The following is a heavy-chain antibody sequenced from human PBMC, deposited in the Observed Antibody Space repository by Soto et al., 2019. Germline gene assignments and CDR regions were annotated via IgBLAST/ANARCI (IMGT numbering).Heavy chain of an antibody. CDR1: GGSVSSGSYY. D-gene: IGHD5-18*01. J-gene: IGHJ4*02. CDR2: IYYSGST. V-gene: IGHV4-61*01. CDR3: ARISGYSYGLPAYFDY. Sequence: QVQLQESGPGLVKPSETLSLICTVSGGSVSSGSYYWSWIRQPPGKGLEWIGYIYYSGSTNYNPSLKSRVTISADTSKNQFSLKLSSVTAADTAVYYCARISGYSYGLPAYFDYWGQGTLVTVSS.